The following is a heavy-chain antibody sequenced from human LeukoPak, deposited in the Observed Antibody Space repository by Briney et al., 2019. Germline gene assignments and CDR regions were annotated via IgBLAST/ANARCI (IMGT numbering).Heavy chain of an antibody. CDR2: IYYSGST. CDR3: ARNRLVVYYDSSGYTTNWFDP. Sequence: SETLSLTCTVSGGSISSYYWSWIRQPPGKGLEWIGYIYYSGSTNYNPSLKSRVTISVDTSKNQFSLKLSSVTAADTAVYYCARNRLVVYYDSSGYTTNWFDPWGQGMLVAVSS. J-gene: IGHJ5*02. V-gene: IGHV4-59*01. D-gene: IGHD3-22*01. CDR1: GGSISSYY.